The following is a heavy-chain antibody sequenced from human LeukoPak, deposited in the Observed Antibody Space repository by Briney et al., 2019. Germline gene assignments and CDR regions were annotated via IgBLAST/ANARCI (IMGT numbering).Heavy chain of an antibody. V-gene: IGHV1-18*01. J-gene: IGHJ6*02. CDR2: ISAYNGNT. CDR3: ARAVSIAARRPPNTYYYYYGMDV. D-gene: IGHD6-6*01. CDR1: GYTFTSYG. Sequence: ASVKVSCKASGYTFTSYGISWVRQAPGQGLEWMGWISAYNGNTNYAQKLQGRVTMTTDTSTSTAYMELRSLRSDDTAVYYCARAVSIAARRPPNTYYYYYGMDVWGQGTTVTVSS.